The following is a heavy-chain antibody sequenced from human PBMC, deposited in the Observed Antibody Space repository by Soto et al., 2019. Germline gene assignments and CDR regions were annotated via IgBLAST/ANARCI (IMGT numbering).Heavy chain of an antibody. CDR1: GITFSNYA. CDR2: ISTSGGRP. D-gene: IGHD3-16*02. J-gene: IGHJ4*02. V-gene: IGHV3-23*04. Sequence: VQLVESGGGVVQPGRSLRLSCAASGITFSNYAMSWVRLAPRKGLEWVSTISTSGGRPYYADSVKGRFTISRDNSKNTLYLQMNSLRAEDTAVYYCAKDPDRYDYVWGTYRYIDHWGQGTLVTVSS. CDR3: AKDPDRYDYVWGTYRYIDH.